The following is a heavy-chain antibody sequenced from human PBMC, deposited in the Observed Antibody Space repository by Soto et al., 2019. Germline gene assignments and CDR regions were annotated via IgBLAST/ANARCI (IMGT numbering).Heavy chain of an antibody. CDR2: NIPIFVTA. J-gene: IGHJ5*02. Sequence: SVQVSYKASRGTLSTYATSWVRQAPRQRLEWMGGNIPIFVTANYAQKFQGRVTITQDESKSTDYMHLNSQRSEDTAVYYFARDGRVSYYCGSGSYGFDPWGQGTLVTVSS. CDR3: ARDGRVSYYCGSGSYGFDP. D-gene: IGHD3-10*01. V-gene: IGHV1-69*13. CDR1: RGTLSTYA.